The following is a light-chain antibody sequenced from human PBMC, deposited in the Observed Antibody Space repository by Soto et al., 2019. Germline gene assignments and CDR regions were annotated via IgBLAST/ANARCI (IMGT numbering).Light chain of an antibody. CDR2: SGS. J-gene: IGKJ1*01. CDR3: MQALQPPWT. CDR1: QILLHSNGYNY. Sequence: DIVMTQSPLSLPVTPGEPASISFISSQILLHSNGYNYLDWYLQKPGQSPQLLIYSGSNRASGVPDKFSGSGSGTDFTLKISRVEAEDVGVYYCMQALQPPWTFGQGTKVDIK. V-gene: IGKV2-28*01.